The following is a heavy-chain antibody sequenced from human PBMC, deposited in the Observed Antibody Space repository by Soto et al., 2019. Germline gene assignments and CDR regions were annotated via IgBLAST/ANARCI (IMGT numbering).Heavy chain of an antibody. CDR3: ARSSSSIRRDFDH. D-gene: IGHD6-6*01. V-gene: IGHV4-30-2*01. CDR1: GGSISSGGYS. CDR2: IYHSGST. Sequence: SETLSLTCAVSGGSISSGGYSWSWIRQPPGKGLEWIGYIYHSGSTYYNPSLKSRVTISVDRSKNQFSLKLSSVTAADTAVYYCARSSSSIRRDFDHWGQGTLVTVSS. J-gene: IGHJ4*02.